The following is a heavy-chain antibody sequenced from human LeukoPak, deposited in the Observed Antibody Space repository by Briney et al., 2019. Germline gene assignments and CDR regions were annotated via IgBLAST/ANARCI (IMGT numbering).Heavy chain of an antibody. CDR2: INPSGGST. J-gene: IGHJ4*02. D-gene: IGHD5-12*01. CDR3: GAGDDTIDY. Sequence: ASVKVSCKASGGTFSSYYMHWVRQAPGQGLEWMGIINPSGGSTSYAQKFQGRVTMTRDMSTSTDYMELSSLRSDDTAVYYCGAGDDTIDYWGQGTLVTVSS. CDR1: GGTFSSYY. V-gene: IGHV1-46*01.